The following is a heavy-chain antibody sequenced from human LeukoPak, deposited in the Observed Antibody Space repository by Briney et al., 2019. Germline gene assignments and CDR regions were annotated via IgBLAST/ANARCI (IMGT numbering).Heavy chain of an antibody. CDR3: VKETNWNDAGRYFDY. Sequence: PGGSLRLSCETSGFIFSNCWMTWVRQAPGKGLEWVANIKTDASEKYYADSVKGRFTISRDNAKMSLYLQMNSLTAEDTAVYYCVKETNWNDAGRYFDYWGQGTLVTVSS. J-gene: IGHJ4*02. CDR1: GFIFSNCW. V-gene: IGHV3-7*01. D-gene: IGHD1-20*01. CDR2: IKTDASEK.